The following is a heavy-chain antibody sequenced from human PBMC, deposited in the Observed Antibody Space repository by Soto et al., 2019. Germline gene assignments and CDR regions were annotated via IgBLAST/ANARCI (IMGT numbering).Heavy chain of an antibody. J-gene: IGHJ4*02. CDR3: ARHEYVYGDYRDDY. CDR2: IYYSGST. V-gene: IGHV4-39*01. Sequence: SETLSLTCAVSGGSISSGGYYWSWIRQPPGKGLEWIGSIYYSGSTYYNPSLKSRVTISVDTSKNQFSLKLSSVTAADTAVYYCARHEYVYGDYRDDYWGQGTLVTVSS. CDR1: GGSISSGGYY. D-gene: IGHD4-17*01.